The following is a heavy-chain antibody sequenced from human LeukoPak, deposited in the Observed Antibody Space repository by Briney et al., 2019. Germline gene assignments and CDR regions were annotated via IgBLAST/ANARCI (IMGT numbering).Heavy chain of an antibody. V-gene: IGHV3-48*02. D-gene: IGHD3-22*01. CDR1: GFTVSSYA. CDR2: ISSSSSTI. J-gene: IGHJ4*02. Sequence: GGSLRLSCAASGFTVSSYAMSWVRQAPGKGLEWVSYISSSSSTIYYADSVKGRFTISRDNAKNSLYLQMNSLRDEDTAVYYCASTPGYYDSSDSPPSDYWGQGTLVTVSS. CDR3: ASTPGYYDSSDSPPSDY.